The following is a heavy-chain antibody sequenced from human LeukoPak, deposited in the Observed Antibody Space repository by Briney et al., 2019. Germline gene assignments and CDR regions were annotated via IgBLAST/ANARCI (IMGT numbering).Heavy chain of an antibody. CDR3: ARELCQYCSSSRWFDP. CDR2: INHSGST. V-gene: IGHV4-34*01. D-gene: IGHD2-2*01. CDR1: GGSFSGYY. J-gene: IGHJ5*02. Sequence: SETLSLTCAVYGGSFSGYYWSWIRQPPGKGLEWIGEINHSGSTNYNPSLKSRVTISVDTSKNQFSLKLSSVTAADTAVYYCARELCQYCSSSRWFDPWGQGTLVTVSS.